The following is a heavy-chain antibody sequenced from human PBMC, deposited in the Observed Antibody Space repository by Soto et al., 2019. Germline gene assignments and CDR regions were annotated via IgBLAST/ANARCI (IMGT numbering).Heavy chain of an antibody. D-gene: IGHD6-13*01. CDR3: ARERSSDYSSWFDP. J-gene: IGHJ5*02. CDR1: GGSISSYY. CDR2: IYYSGST. V-gene: IGHV4-59*01. Sequence: SETLSLTCTVSGGSISSYYWSWIRQPPGKGLEWIGYIYYSGSTNYNPSLKSRVTISVDTSKNQFSLKLSSVTAADTAVYYCARERSSDYSSWFDPWGQGTLVTVSS.